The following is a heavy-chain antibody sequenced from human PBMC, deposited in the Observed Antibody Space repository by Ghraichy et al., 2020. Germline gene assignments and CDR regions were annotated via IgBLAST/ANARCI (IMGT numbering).Heavy chain of an antibody. D-gene: IGHD3-10*01. V-gene: IGHV4-34*01. CDR1: GGSFSGYY. CDR3: ARGGRFGSPRGWFDP. CDR2: INHSGST. J-gene: IGHJ5*02. Sequence: SETLSLTCAVYGGSFSGYYWSWIRQPPGKGLEWIGEINHSGSTNYNPSLKSRVTISVDTSKNQFSLKLSSVTAADTAVYYCARGGRFGSPRGWFDPWGQGTLFTVSS.